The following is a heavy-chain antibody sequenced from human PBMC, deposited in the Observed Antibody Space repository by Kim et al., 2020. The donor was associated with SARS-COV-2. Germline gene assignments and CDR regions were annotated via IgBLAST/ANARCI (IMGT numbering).Heavy chain of an antibody. J-gene: IGHJ5*02. CDR1: GYTFTSYY. CDR2: INPSGGST. D-gene: IGHD6-19*01. Sequence: ASVKVSCKASGYTFTSYYMHWVRQAPGQGLEWMGIINPSGGSTSYAQKFQGRVTMTRDTSTSTVYMELSSLRSEDTAVYYCARSYGVVAVAGTGAWFDPWGQGTLVTVSS. CDR3: ARSYGVVAVAGTGAWFDP. V-gene: IGHV1-46*01.